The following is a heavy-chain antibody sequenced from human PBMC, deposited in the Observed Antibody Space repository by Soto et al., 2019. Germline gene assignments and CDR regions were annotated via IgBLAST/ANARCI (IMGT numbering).Heavy chain of an antibody. Sequence: QVQLQESGPGLVKPSGTLSLTCAVSGGSISSSNWWSWVRQPPRKGLEWIGEIYHSGSTNYNPSRKSRVTTSVATCKNPFSLKLRSVTAADTAVFYCARSAVAVTRFDYWGQGTLVTVSS. J-gene: IGHJ4*02. CDR1: GGSISSSNW. V-gene: IGHV4-4*02. CDR3: ARSAVAVTRFDY. D-gene: IGHD6-19*01. CDR2: IYHSGST.